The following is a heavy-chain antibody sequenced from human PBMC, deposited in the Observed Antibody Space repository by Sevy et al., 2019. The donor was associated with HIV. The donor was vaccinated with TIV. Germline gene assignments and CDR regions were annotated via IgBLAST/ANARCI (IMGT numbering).Heavy chain of an antibody. J-gene: IGHJ4*02. V-gene: IGHV3-74*01. CDR2: INIDVSDT. CDR3: VRGSSSWNGMDY. CDR1: GFTFSSYW. D-gene: IGHD6-13*01. Sequence: GGSLRLSCAASGFTFSSYWMHWVRQAPGKGLVSVSRINIDVSDTSYADSVKDRFTISRDNAKNTLYLQMNSLRAEDTAVYYCVRGSSSWNGMDYWGQGTLVTVSS.